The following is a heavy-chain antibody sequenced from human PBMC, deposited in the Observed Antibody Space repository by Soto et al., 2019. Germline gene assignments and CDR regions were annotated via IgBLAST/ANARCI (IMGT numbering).Heavy chain of an antibody. D-gene: IGHD2-2*01. CDR1: GGSVSSGSYY. Sequence: SETLSLTCTVSGGSVSSGSYYWSWIRQPPGKGLEWIGYIYYSGSTNYNPSLKSRVTISVDTPKNQFSLKLSSVTAADTAVYYCAREGVVPAAMEDYYYGMDVWGQGTTVTVSS. CDR3: AREGVVPAAMEDYYYGMDV. J-gene: IGHJ6*02. V-gene: IGHV4-61*01. CDR2: IYYSGST.